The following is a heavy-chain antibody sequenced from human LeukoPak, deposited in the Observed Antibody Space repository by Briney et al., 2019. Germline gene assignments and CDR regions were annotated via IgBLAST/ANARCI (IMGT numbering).Heavy chain of an antibody. CDR3: ASEAPLWRSGTPREAFDI. V-gene: IGHV3-21*01. CDR2: ISSSTYYI. CDR1: GFTFSTYG. Sequence: PGGSLRLSCEVSGFTFSTYGMSWVRQAPGKGLEWVSSISSSTYYIYYGDSVKGRFTVSRDNAKKSVFLQMNSLRADDTAVYYCASEAPLWRSGTPREAFDIWGQGTMVIVSS. D-gene: IGHD3-3*01. J-gene: IGHJ3*02.